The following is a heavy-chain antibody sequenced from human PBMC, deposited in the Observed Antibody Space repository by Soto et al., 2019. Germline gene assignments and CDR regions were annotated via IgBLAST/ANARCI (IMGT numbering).Heavy chain of an antibody. Sequence: QMPLVQSGPEVKKPGTSVKVSCKASGFTFTSSAVQWVRQARGQRLEWIGWIVVGSGNTNYAQKFQERVTITRDMSTSTAYMELSSLRSEDTAVYYCAAARWFGELLFAFDIWGQGTMVTVSS. CDR3: AAARWFGELLFAFDI. CDR1: GFTFTSSA. D-gene: IGHD3-10*01. J-gene: IGHJ3*02. CDR2: IVVGSGNT. V-gene: IGHV1-58*01.